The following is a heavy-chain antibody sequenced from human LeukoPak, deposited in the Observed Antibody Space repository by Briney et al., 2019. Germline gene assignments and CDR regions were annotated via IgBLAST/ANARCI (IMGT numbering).Heavy chain of an antibody. CDR2: IYSGGST. J-gene: IGHJ4*02. Sequence: GGSLRLSCAASGFTVSSNYMSWVRQAPGKGLEWVSVIYSGGSTYYADSVKGRFTISTDNTKNTLYLQMNNLRAEDTAVYYCARGAGIAVAGYYFDYWGQGTLVTVSS. CDR1: GFTVSSNY. CDR3: ARGAGIAVAGYYFDY. V-gene: IGHV3-66*01. D-gene: IGHD6-19*01.